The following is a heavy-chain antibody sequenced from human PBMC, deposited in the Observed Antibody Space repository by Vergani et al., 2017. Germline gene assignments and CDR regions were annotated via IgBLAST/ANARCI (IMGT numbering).Heavy chain of an antibody. D-gene: IGHD3-22*01. CDR2: IDWDDDK. V-gene: IGHV2-70*15. Sequence: QVTLRESGPALVKPTQTLTLTCPFSGFSHSTSGMCVSCLRQPPGKALEWLARIDWDDDKYYSTSLKTRLTISKDTSKNHVVLTMTNMDPVDTATYYCARSRWNYYDSSGYFLWFDPWGQGTLVTVSS. CDR1: GFSHSTSGMC. J-gene: IGHJ5*02. CDR3: ARSRWNYYDSSGYFLWFDP.